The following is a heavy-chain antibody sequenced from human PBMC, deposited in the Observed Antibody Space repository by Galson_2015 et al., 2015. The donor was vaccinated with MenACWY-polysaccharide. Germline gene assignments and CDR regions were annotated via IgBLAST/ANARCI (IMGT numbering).Heavy chain of an antibody. J-gene: IGHJ6*02. CDR1: GFKFSNYW. V-gene: IGHV3-7*01. CDR2: IKKDGSEK. CDR3: ARGHYGMDV. Sequence: SLRLSCAASGFKFSNYWMTWVRQAPGKGLEWVANIKKDGSEKHYVDSVKDRFTISRDNALYLQMNSLRAEDTAVYFCARGHYGMDVWGQGTTVTVSS.